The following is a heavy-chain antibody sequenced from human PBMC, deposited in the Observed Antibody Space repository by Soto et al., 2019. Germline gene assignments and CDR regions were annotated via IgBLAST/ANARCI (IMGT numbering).Heavy chain of an antibody. CDR2: ISSSSSYI. CDR3: ARVLAVAGPYFDY. Sequence: EVQLVESGGGLVKPGGSLRLSCAASGVTFSSYSMNWVRQSPGKGLEWVSSISSSSSYIYYADSVKGRFTISRDNAKNSLYLQMNSLRAEDTAVYYCARVLAVAGPYFDYWGQGTLVTVSS. V-gene: IGHV3-21*01. CDR1: GVTFSSYS. J-gene: IGHJ4*02. D-gene: IGHD6-19*01.